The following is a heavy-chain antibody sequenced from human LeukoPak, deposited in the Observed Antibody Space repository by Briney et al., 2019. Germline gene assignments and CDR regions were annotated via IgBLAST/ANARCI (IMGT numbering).Heavy chain of an antibody. V-gene: IGHV3-23*01. Sequence: GGSLRLSSAASGFTVSRNYMSWVRQAPGEGLEWVSGISAGGDTTYTADSVRGRFTISRDNSNNTLYLQMNILTAEDTAVYYCAAISYSGTWPVGYWGQGILVTVTA. CDR2: ISAGGDTT. D-gene: IGHD6-25*01. CDR1: GFTVSRNY. CDR3: AAISYSGTWPVGY. J-gene: IGHJ4*02.